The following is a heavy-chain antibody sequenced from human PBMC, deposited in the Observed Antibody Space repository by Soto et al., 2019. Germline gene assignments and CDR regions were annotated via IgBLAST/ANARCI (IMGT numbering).Heavy chain of an antibody. Sequence: PSETLSLTCTVSGGSTSSGGYYWSWIRQHPGKGLEWIGYIYYSGSTYYNPSLKSRVTISVDTSKNQFSLKLDSVTAADTAVYYCARENGCSGGSCYSDYWGQGTLVTVSS. CDR1: GGSTSSGGYY. D-gene: IGHD2-15*01. V-gene: IGHV4-31*03. CDR3: ARENGCSGGSCYSDY. J-gene: IGHJ4*02. CDR2: IYYSGST.